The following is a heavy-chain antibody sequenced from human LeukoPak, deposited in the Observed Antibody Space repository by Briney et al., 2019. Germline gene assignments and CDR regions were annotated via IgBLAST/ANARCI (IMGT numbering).Heavy chain of an antibody. CDR1: GYTFTSYD. CDR3: ARTYCSSTSCYLGMDV. V-gene: IGHV1-8*01. D-gene: IGHD2-2*01. Sequence: ASVKVSCKASGYTFTSYDINWVRQATGQGLEWMGWMNPNSGNTGYAQKFQGGVTMTRNTSISTAYMELSSLRSEDTAVYYCARTYCSSTSCYLGMDVWGQGTTVTVSS. CDR2: MNPNSGNT. J-gene: IGHJ6*02.